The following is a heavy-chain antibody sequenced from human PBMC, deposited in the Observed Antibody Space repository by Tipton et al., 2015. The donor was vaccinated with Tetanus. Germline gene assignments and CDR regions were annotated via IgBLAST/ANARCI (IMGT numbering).Heavy chain of an antibody. V-gene: IGHV3-74*01. CDR2: INTDGSIT. J-gene: IGHJ4*02. CDR3: AREGGVYDSSGYYLIFDY. Sequence: SLRLSCAASGFTFSSYWMFWVRQAPGKGLVWVSRINTDGSITNYADSVKGRFTISRDNAKDTLYLQMNSLGAEDAAVYYCAREGGVYDSSGYYLIFDYWGQGTLVTVSS. D-gene: IGHD3-22*01. CDR1: GFTFSSYW.